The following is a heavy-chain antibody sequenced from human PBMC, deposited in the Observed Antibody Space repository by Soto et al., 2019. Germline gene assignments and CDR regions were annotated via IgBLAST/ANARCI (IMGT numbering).Heavy chain of an antibody. Sequence: QVQLVQSGAEVKKPGSSVKVSCKASGGTFSSYAISWVRQAPGQGLEWMGGIIPIFGTANYAQKFKGRVTITADESTSKAYMELSSLRSEDTAVDYCARDFGVAGTFAFEIWGQGTMATVSS. V-gene: IGHV1-69*01. CDR1: GGTFSSYA. D-gene: IGHD6-19*01. CDR2: IIPIFGTA. J-gene: IGHJ3*02. CDR3: ARDFGVAGTFAFEI.